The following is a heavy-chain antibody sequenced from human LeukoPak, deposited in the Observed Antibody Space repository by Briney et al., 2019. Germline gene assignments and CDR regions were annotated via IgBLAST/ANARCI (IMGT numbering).Heavy chain of an antibody. J-gene: IGHJ4*02. CDR3: AREDASSWDY. Sequence: PGGSLRLSCAASGFTLSSYEMNWVRQAPGKGLEWVSYISSSGNTIYYADSVKGRFTISRDNAKNSLYLQMNSLRAEDTAVYYCAREDASSWDYWGQGILVTVSS. D-gene: IGHD6-13*01. CDR2: ISSSGNTI. CDR1: GFTLSSYE. V-gene: IGHV3-48*03.